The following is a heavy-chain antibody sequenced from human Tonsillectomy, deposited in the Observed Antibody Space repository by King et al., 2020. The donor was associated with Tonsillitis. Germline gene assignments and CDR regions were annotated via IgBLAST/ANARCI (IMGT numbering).Heavy chain of an antibody. CDR2: ISHSAST. J-gene: IGHJ4*02. CDR1: GGSFSGYY. V-gene: IGHV4-34*01. D-gene: IGHD2-2*01. CDR3: AAPVPAAIN. Sequence: VQLQQWGAGLLKPSETLSLTCGVYGGSFSGYYWSWIRQPPGKGLEWIGEISHSASTNYNPSLKSRVTISLDTSKNQFSLNLSSVTAADTAVYYCAAPVPAAINWGQGSQVTVSS.